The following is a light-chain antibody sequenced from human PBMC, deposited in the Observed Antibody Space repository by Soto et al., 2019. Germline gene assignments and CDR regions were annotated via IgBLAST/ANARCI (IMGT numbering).Light chain of an antibody. CDR1: QSFTSNY. CDR2: GAS. V-gene: IGKV3-20*01. Sequence: EIVLTQSPGTLSSSPGERVTLSCVASQSFTSNYLAWYQQKPGQAPRLLIYGASTRATGIPDRFSGSGSGTEFTLTISSLQSEDFGVYYCHQYNNLWTFGQGTKVDIK. CDR3: HQYNNLWT. J-gene: IGKJ1*01.